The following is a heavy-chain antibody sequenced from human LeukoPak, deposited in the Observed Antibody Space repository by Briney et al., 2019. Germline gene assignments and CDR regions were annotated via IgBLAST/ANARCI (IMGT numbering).Heavy chain of an antibody. D-gene: IGHD6-19*01. J-gene: IGHJ4*02. CDR3: ARHTSGQPFDY. CDR2: ISSSSSAM. V-gene: IGHV3-48*04. CDR1: GFTFSSYS. Sequence: PGGSLRLSCAASGFTFSSYSMSWVRQAPGKGLEWVSYISSSSSAMYYADSVKGRFTISRDNAKNSLYLQMNSLRAEDTAVYYCARHTSGQPFDYWGQGTLVTVSS.